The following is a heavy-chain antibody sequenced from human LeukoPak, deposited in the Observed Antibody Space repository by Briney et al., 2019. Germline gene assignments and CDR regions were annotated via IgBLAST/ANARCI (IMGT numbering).Heavy chain of an antibody. J-gene: IGHJ3*02. CDR3: ARTYSSDHDAFDI. CDR1: GGSISSGDYY. CDR2: IYYSGST. Sequence: SETLSLTCTVSGGSISSGDYYWSWIRQPPGKGLEWIGYIYYSGSTYYNPSLESRVTISVDTSKNQFSLKLSSVTAADTAVYYCARTYSSDHDAFDIWGQGTMVTVSS. D-gene: IGHD6-25*01. V-gene: IGHV4-30-4*01.